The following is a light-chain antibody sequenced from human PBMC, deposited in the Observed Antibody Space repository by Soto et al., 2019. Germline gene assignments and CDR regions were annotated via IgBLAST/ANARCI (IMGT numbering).Light chain of an antibody. Sequence: DIQMTQSPSTLSASVGDRVTITCRASQRISTWLAWYQQKPGKAPKLLMYDVSTLEGGVPSRFSGSGSGTEFTLTISSLQPDDSATYYCQRYNAHPPTFGPGPKVAIK. V-gene: IGKV1-5*01. CDR1: QRISTW. J-gene: IGKJ1*01. CDR2: DVS. CDR3: QRYNAHPPT.